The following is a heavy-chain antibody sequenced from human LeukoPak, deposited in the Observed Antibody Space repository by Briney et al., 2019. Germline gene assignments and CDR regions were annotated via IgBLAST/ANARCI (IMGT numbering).Heavy chain of an antibody. CDR1: GYSFTSYW. CDR3: ARRRGAGYYDSSGYYYFDY. D-gene: IGHD3-22*01. J-gene: IGHJ4*02. V-gene: IGHV5-51*01. Sequence: GESLKISCKGSGYSFTSYWIGWVRQMPGKGLEWMGIIYPDDSDTRYSPSFQGQVTISADKSISTAYLQWSSLKASDTAMYYCARRRGAGYYDSSGYYYFDYWGQGTLVTVSS. CDR2: IYPDDSDT.